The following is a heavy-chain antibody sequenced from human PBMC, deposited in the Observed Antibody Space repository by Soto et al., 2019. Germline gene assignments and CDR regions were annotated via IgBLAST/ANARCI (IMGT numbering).Heavy chain of an antibody. D-gene: IGHD3-10*01. J-gene: IGHJ6*02. Sequence: QVQRVQSGAEVKKPGSSVKVSCKASGGTFSSYTISWVRQAPGQGLEWMGRIIPILGIANYAQKFQGRVTLTADKSTSTAYMELSSLRSEDTAVYYCASLMSSGYYYGMDVWGQGTTVTVSS. CDR3: ASLMSSGYYYGMDV. CDR1: GGTFSSYT. V-gene: IGHV1-69*02. CDR2: IIPILGIA.